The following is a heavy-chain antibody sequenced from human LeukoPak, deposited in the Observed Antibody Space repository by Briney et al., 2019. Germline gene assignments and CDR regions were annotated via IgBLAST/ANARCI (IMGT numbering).Heavy chain of an antibody. V-gene: IGHV3-53*01. D-gene: IGHD4/OR15-4a*01. CDR3: ARRAGAYSHPYDC. J-gene: IGHJ4*02. CDR1: GFTVSSNS. Sequence: GGSLRLSCTVSGFTVSSNSMSWVRKAPGKGLEWVSFIYSDNTHYSDSVKGRFTISRDNSKNTLYLQMNSLRAEDTAVYYCARRAGAYSHPYDCWGQGTLVTVSS. CDR2: IYSDNT.